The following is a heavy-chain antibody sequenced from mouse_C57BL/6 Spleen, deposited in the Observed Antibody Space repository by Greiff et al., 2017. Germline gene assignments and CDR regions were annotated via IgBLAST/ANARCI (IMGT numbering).Heavy chain of an antibody. CDR3: AGGKLYDGYFYAMDY. Sequence: QVQLQQSGPELVKPGASVKISCKASGYTFTDYYINWVKQRPGQGLEWIGWIFPGSGSTYYNEKFKGKATLTVDKSSSTAYMLLSSLTSEDSAVYFCAGGKLYDGYFYAMDYWGQGTSVTVSS. D-gene: IGHD2-3*01. J-gene: IGHJ4*01. CDR1: GYTFTDYY. CDR2: IFPGSGST. V-gene: IGHV1-75*01.